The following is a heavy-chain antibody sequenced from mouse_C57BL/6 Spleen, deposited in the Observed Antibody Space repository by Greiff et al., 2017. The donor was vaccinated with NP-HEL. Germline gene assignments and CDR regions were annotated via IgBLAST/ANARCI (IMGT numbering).Heavy chain of an antibody. Sequence: QVQLQQPGAELVKPGASVKLSCKASGYTFTSYWMQWVKQRPGQGLEWIGEIDPSDSYTNYNQKFNGKATLTVDTSSITAYMQLSSLTSEDSAVYYCSRGYYCGKDYAMDYWGQGTSVTVSS. V-gene: IGHV1-50*01. CDR2: IDPSDSYT. D-gene: IGHD1-1*01. CDR1: GYTFTSYW. J-gene: IGHJ4*01. CDR3: SRGYYCGKDYAMDY.